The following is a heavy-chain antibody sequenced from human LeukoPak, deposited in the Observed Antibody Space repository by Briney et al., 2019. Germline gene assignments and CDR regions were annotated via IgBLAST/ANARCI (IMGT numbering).Heavy chain of an antibody. CDR3: ARAGYCSSTSCSLLRKYFQH. CDR2: INHSGST. D-gene: IGHD2-2*01. J-gene: IGHJ1*01. Sequence: SETLSLTCAVYGGSFSGYYWSWIRQPPGKGLEWIGEINHSGSTNYNPSLKSRVTISVDTSKNQFSLKLSSVTAADTALYYCARAGYCSSTSCSLLRKYFQHWGQGTLVTVSS. V-gene: IGHV4-34*01. CDR1: GGSFSGYY.